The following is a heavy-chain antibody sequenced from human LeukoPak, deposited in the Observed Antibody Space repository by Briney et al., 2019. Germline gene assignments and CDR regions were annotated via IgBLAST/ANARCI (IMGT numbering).Heavy chain of an antibody. V-gene: IGHV1-3*01. CDR3: ASFRGYCSGGSCYRSSGMDV. Sequence: GASVKVSCKASVYTFTSYAMHWVRQAPGQRLEWMGWINAGNGNTKYSQKFQGRVTITRDTSASTAYMELSSLRSEDTAVYYCASFRGYCSGGSCYRSSGMDVWGQGTTVTVSS. J-gene: IGHJ6*02. CDR2: INAGNGNT. D-gene: IGHD2-15*01. CDR1: VYTFTSYA.